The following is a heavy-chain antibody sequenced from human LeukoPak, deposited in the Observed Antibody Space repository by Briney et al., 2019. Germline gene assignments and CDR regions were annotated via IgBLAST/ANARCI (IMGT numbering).Heavy chain of an antibody. Sequence: PGGSLRLSCAASGFIFDDYAMHWVRQAPGEGLEWVSLISGDGGGPYYADSVKGRFTISRDNSKDSLYLQMNSLRAEDTAFYYYAKQGGGTSLDYWGQGTLVTVSS. V-gene: IGHV3-43*02. D-gene: IGHD3-16*01. CDR3: AKQGGGTSLDY. CDR2: ISGDGGGP. J-gene: IGHJ4*02. CDR1: GFIFDDYA.